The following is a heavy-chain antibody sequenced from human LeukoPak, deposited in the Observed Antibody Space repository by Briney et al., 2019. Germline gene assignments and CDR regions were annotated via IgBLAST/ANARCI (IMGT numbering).Heavy chain of an antibody. D-gene: IGHD3-3*01. CDR3: ARELGSGYDFWSGYYFHEYGMDV. CDR1: GGSFSGYY. CDR2: IYTSGST. Sequence: PSETLSLTCAVYGGSFSGYYWSWIRQPAGKGLEWIGRIYTSGSTNYNPSLKSRVTMSVDTSKNQFSLKLSSVTAADTAVYYCARELGSGYDFWSGYYFHEYGMDVWGQGTTVTVSS. J-gene: IGHJ6*02. V-gene: IGHV4-4*07.